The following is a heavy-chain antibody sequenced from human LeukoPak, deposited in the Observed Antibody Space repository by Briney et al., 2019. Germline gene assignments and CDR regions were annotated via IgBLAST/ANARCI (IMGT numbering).Heavy chain of an antibody. CDR3: ARWRGAQSEFDY. J-gene: IGHJ4*02. D-gene: IGHD3-3*01. CDR2: LKESGIEK. CDR1: GFNFDDYG. Sequence: GESLRLSCAASGFNFDDYGMAWVRQAPGKGLEFVAHLKESGIEKEYVDSVKGRFTISRDNAENLLYLQMNSLRAEDTALYFCARWRGAQSEFDYWGQGTQVTVSS. V-gene: IGHV3-7*01.